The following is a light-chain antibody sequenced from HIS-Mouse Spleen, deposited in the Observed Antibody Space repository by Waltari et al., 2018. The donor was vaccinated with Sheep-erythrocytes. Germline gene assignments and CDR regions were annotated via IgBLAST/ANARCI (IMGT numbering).Light chain of an antibody. CDR2: LGS. J-gene: IGKJ1*01. CDR3: MQALQTPWT. Sequence: DIVMTQSPLSLPVTPGAPASISCRSSQSLLHSNGYNYLDLYLQKPGQSPQLLIYLGSNRASGVPDRFSGSGSGTDFTLKISRVEAEDVGVYYCMQALQTPWTFGQGTKVEIK. CDR1: QSLLHSNGYNY. V-gene: IGKV2-28*01.